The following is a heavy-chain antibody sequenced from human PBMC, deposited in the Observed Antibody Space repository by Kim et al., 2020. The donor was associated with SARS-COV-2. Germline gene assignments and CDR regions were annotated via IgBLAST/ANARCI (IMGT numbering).Heavy chain of an antibody. D-gene: IGHD3-9*01. CDR3: AKPPYDIFTDYPADYGMVV. V-gene: IGHV3-33*06. CDR1: GFTFSDFG. Sequence: GGSLRLSCAASGFTFSDFGMHWVRQAPGKGLEWVAVIWYDGSNKYYADSVKGRFTISRDNSENTLFLQMNSLRAEDTAVYYCAKPPYDIFTDYPADYGMVVWGQGTTVTVSS. J-gene: IGHJ6*02. CDR2: IWYDGSNK.